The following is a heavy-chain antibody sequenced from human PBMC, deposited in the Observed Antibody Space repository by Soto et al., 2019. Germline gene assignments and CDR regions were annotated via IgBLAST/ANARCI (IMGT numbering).Heavy chain of an antibody. CDR2: IWYDGSNK. CDR1: GFTFSSYG. D-gene: IGHD4-17*01. Sequence: QVQLVESGGGVVQPGRSLRLSCAASGFTFSSYGMHWVRQAPGKGLEWVAVIWYDGSNKYYADSVKGRFTISRDNSKNALYLQMNSLRAEDRAVYYCARGGYGDHYYYYGMDVWGQGTTVTVSS. V-gene: IGHV3-33*01. J-gene: IGHJ6*02. CDR3: ARGGYGDHYYYYGMDV.